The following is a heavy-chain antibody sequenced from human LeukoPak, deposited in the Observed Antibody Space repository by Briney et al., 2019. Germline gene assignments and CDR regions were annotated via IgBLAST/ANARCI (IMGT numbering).Heavy chain of an antibody. CDR3: ARDGVTTVWAYFDY. CDR2: IYTSGST. Sequence: SETLSLTCTVSGGSISSYYWSWDRQPAGKGLEWIGRIYTSGSTNYNPSLKSRVTMSVDTSKNQFSLKLSSVTAADTAVYYCARDGVTTVWAYFDYWGQGTLVTVSS. V-gene: IGHV4-4*07. J-gene: IGHJ4*02. D-gene: IGHD4-17*01. CDR1: GGSISSYY.